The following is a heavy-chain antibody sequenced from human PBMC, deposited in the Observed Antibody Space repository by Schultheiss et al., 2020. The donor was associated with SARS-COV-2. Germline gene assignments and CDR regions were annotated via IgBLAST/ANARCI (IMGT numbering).Heavy chain of an antibody. CDR3: TTDTYYYDSSGYYYDYYGMDV. V-gene: IGHV3-48*01. Sequence: GGSLRLSCAASGFTFSSYWMHWVRQAPGKGLEWVSYISSSSSTIYYADSVKGRFTISRDNAKNSLYLQMNSLKTEDTAVYYCTTDTYYYDSSGYYYDYYGMDVWGQGTTVTVSS. D-gene: IGHD3-22*01. J-gene: IGHJ6*02. CDR1: GFTFSSYW. CDR2: ISSSSSTI.